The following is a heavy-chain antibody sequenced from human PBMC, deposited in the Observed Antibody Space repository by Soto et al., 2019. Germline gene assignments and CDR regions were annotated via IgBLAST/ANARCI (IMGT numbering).Heavy chain of an antibody. D-gene: IGHD3-22*01. V-gene: IGHV4-30-4*01. CDR3: AREPPGLIDAFDI. Sequence: SETLSLTCTVSGGSISSGDYYWSWIRQPPGKGLEWIGYIYYSGSTYYNPSLKSRVTISVDTSKNQFSLKLSSVTAADTAVYYCAREPPGLIDAFDIWGQGTMVTVSS. CDR1: GGSISSGDYY. CDR2: IYYSGST. J-gene: IGHJ3*02.